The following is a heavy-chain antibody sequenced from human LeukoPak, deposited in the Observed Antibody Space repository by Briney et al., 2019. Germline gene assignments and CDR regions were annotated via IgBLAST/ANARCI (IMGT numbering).Heavy chain of an antibody. Sequence: PGGSLRFSCAASRFTFSNAWMNWVRQAPGKGLEWVGRIKSKADGETTDYASPVKGRFTISRDDSNNMVYLQMNSLKIEDTAVYYCAIDEPNYAPYDFDYWGQGTLVTVSS. CDR3: AIDEPNYAPYDFDY. V-gene: IGHV3-15*01. CDR1: RFTFSNAW. J-gene: IGHJ4*02. D-gene: IGHD4/OR15-4a*01. CDR2: IKSKADGETT.